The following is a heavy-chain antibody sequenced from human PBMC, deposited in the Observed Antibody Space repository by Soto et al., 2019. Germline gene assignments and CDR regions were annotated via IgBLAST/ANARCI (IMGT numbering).Heavy chain of an antibody. CDR2: ISGSGGST. J-gene: IGHJ3*02. CDR3: AKDGGQNGWTHPLDAFDI. V-gene: IGHV3-23*01. CDR1: GFTFSSYA. Sequence: GGSLRLSCAASGFTFSSYAMSWVRQAPGKGLEWVSAISGSGGSTYYADSVKGRFTISRDNSKNTLYLQMNSLRAEDTAVYYCAKDGGQNGWTHPLDAFDIWGQGTMVTVSS. D-gene: IGHD6-19*01.